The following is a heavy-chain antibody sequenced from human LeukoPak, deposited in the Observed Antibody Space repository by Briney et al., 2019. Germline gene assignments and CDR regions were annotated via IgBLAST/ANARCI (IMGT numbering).Heavy chain of an antibody. D-gene: IGHD3-10*01. J-gene: IGHJ4*02. CDR1: GGSISSSTYY. Sequence: PSETLSLTCTVSGGSISSSTYYWAWIRQPPGKGLEWIGSIYYSGSTYYSPSLKSRVTISVDTSKNQFSLKLRSETAADTAVYYCARPADYYGSGIRYWGQGTLVTVSS. V-gene: IGHV4-39*01. CDR3: ARPADYYGSGIRY. CDR2: IYYSGST.